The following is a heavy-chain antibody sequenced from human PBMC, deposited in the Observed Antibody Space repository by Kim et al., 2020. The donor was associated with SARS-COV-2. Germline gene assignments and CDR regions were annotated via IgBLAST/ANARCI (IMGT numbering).Heavy chain of an antibody. CDR3: AKDLKSGGYYYYYGMDV. D-gene: IGHD1-26*01. V-gene: IGHV3-30*02. Sequence: SGQGRLTISRDNSKTTLYLQLNSLRPEDTAVYYCAKDLKSGGYYYYYGMDVWGQGTTVTVSS. J-gene: IGHJ6*02.